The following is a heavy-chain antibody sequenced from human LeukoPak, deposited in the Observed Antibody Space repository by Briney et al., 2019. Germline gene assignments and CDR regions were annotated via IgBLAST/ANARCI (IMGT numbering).Heavy chain of an antibody. Sequence: PGGSLRLSCAASGFTFSTYWMHWVRQAPGKGLEWVAIIWYDGTNTYYADSVKGRFTISRDNSKNTLYLQMNSLRAEDTAVYYCARDPMTTVTIGLGDYWGQGTLVTVSS. J-gene: IGHJ4*02. CDR3: ARDPMTTVTIGLGDY. CDR1: GFTFSTYW. CDR2: IWYDGTNT. V-gene: IGHV3-33*08. D-gene: IGHD4-17*01.